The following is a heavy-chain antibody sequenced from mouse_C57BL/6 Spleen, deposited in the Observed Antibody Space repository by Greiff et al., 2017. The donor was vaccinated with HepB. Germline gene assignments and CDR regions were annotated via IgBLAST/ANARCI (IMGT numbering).Heavy chain of an antibody. J-gene: IGHJ1*03. D-gene: IGHD4-1*01. CDR2: ISSGSSTI. Sequence: VQLKESGGGLVKPGGSLKLSCAASGFTFSDYGMHWVRQAPEKGLEWVAYISSGSSTIYYADTVKGRFTISRDNAKNTLFLQMTSLRSEDTAMYYCARRWGYFDVWGTGTTVTVSS. V-gene: IGHV5-17*01. CDR1: GFTFSDYG. CDR3: ARRWGYFDV.